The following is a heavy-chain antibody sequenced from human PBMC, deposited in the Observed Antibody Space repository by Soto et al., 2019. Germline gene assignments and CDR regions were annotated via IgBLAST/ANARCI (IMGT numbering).Heavy chain of an antibody. CDR1: GYTFTNYY. CDR2: INPRGGTT. Sequence: ASVKVSCKASGYTFTNYYMNWLRQAPGQGLEWMGIINPRGGTTSYAQKFQGRVTMTRDTSTSTVYMELSSLRSEDTAVYYCARDFIPTRDFDYWGPGTLVTVSS. D-gene: IGHD3-16*01. CDR3: ARDFIPTRDFDY. V-gene: IGHV1-46*01. J-gene: IGHJ4*02.